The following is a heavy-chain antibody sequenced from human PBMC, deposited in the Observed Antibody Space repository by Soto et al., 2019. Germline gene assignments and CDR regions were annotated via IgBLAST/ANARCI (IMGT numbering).Heavy chain of an antibody. CDR3: ASGGSSTLSSCRFDP. J-gene: IGHJ5*02. D-gene: IGHD3-16*01. CDR2: ISGSTGSI. Sequence: EVQLLDSGGGLVQPGGSLRLSCAASGFIFSNYAMTWVRQAPGKGLEWVSGISGSTGSIHYADSVKGRFTISRDNSTNALSLQMSGLIPEDTAVYYGASGGSSTLSSCRFDPWGQGTLVTVSS. V-gene: IGHV3-23*01. CDR1: GFIFSNYA.